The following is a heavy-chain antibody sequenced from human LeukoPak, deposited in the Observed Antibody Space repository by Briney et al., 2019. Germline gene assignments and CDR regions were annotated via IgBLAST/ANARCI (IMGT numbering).Heavy chain of an antibody. J-gene: IGHJ5*02. Sequence: SETLSLTCTVSDGSISSSSYYWGWIRQPPGKGLEWIGSIYYSGSTNYNPSLKSRVTISVDTSKNQFSLKLSSVTAADTAVYYCARRGGNWFDPWGQGTLVTVSS. CDR1: DGSISSSSYY. D-gene: IGHD6-25*01. V-gene: IGHV4-39*07. CDR3: ARRGGNWFDP. CDR2: IYYSGST.